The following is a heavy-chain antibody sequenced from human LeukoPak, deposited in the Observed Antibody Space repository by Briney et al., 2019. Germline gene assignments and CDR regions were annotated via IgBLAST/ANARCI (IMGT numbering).Heavy chain of an antibody. V-gene: IGHV3-30*03. J-gene: IGHJ4*02. Sequence: GGSLRLSCAASGFTFSSYGMHWVRQAPGKGLEWVAVISYDGSNKYYADSVKGRFTISRDNSKNTLYLQMNSLRAEDTAVYYCARGNTPRYFDWLLPPYYFDYWGQGTLVTVSS. CDR2: ISYDGSNK. D-gene: IGHD3-9*01. CDR3: ARGNTPRYFDWLLPPYYFDY. CDR1: GFTFSSYG.